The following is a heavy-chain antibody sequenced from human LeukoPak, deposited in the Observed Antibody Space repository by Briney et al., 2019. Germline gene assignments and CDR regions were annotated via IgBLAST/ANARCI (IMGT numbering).Heavy chain of an antibody. D-gene: IGHD5-24*01. CDR1: GFTFSSYE. J-gene: IGHJ4*02. CDR2: ISSSGGTI. V-gene: IGHV3-48*03. CDR3: ARRDGYNEGAWTLDY. Sequence: PGGSLRLSCAASGFTFSSYEMNWVRQAPGKGLEWVSYISSSGGTIYYADSVKGRFTISGDNAKNSVYLQMNSLRAEDTAVYYCARRDGYNEGAWTLDYWGQGTLVTVSS.